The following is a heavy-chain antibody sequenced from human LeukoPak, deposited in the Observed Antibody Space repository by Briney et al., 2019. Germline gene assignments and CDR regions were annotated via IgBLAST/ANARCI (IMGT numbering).Heavy chain of an antibody. V-gene: IGHV4-59*08. CDR1: GGSISSYY. CDR3: ARHVKSSSWYYYYGMDV. Sequence: PSETLSLTCTVSGGSISSYYWSWIRQPPGKGLEWIGYIYYSGSTNYNPSLKSRVTISVDTSKNQFSLKLSSVTAADTAVYYCARHVKSSSWYYYYGMDVWGQGTTVTVSS. D-gene: IGHD6-13*01. J-gene: IGHJ6*02. CDR2: IYYSGST.